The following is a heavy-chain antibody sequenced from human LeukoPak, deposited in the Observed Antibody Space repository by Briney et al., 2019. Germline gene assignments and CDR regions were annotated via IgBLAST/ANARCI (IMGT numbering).Heavy chain of an antibody. CDR2: VSASGDKT. Sequence: AGSLRLSCVASGFTFSGYNMSWVRQAPGKGLEWISPVSASGDKTYYADSVKGRFTSSRDNSKDTLYLQMNSMRVEERALYSCARYIHDNTGYYYDYCGQGTLVTVSS. CDR3: ARYIHDNTGYYYDY. CDR1: GFTFSGYN. D-gene: IGHD3-22*01. J-gene: IGHJ4*02. V-gene: IGHV3-23*01.